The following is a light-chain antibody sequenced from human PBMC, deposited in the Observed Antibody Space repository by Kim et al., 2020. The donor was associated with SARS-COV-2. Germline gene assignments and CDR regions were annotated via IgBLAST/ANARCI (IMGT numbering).Light chain of an antibody. J-gene: IGLJ1*01. V-gene: IGLV3-19*01. CDR2: NKN. CDR1: SLRNYY. CDR3: SSRDNHLNYV. Sequence: SSELTQDPAVSVALGHTVRIICQGDSLRNYYVSWYQQKPGQAPVLVIYNKNSRPSGIPDRFSGSNSGNTASLTITGAQAEDEADYYCSSRDNHLNYVFGPGTKVTVL.